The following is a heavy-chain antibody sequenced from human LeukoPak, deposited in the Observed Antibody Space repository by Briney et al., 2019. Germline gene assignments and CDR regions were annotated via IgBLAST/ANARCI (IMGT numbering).Heavy chain of an antibody. V-gene: IGHV3-23*01. CDR3: AKESPHFDY. J-gene: IGHJ4*02. CDR1: GFTFTSCA. CDR2: ISGSGGST. Sequence: GGSLRLSCAASGFTFTSCAMSWVRQAPGKGLEWVSVISGSGGSTYYVDSVKGRFTISRDNSKNTLYLQMNRLRAEDTAVYYCAKESPHFDYWGQGTLVTVSS.